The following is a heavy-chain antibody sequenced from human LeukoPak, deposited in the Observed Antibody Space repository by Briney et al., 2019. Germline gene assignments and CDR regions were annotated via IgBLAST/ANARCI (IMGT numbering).Heavy chain of an antibody. V-gene: IGHV3-48*01. D-gene: IGHD1-26*01. Sequence: PGGSLRLSCAASGFTFSSYSMNWVRPAPGKGLEWVSYISSSGSTIYYADSVKGRFTISRDNSKNTLYLQMNSLRAEDTAVYYCAKDPSELGYFDYWGQGTLVTVSS. CDR3: AKDPSELGYFDY. J-gene: IGHJ4*02. CDR2: ISSSGSTI. CDR1: GFTFSSYS.